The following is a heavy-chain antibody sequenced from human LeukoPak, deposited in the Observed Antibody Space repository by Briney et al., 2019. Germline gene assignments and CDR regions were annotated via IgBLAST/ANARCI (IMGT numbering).Heavy chain of an antibody. V-gene: IGHV4-59*01. J-gene: IGHJ4*02. Sequence: NASETLSLTCAVYGGSFSSYYWSWIRQPPGKGLEWMGYIYYSGSTNYNPSLKSRVTISVDTSRNQFSLKLSSVTAADTAVYYCARVAGAGEYYFDYWGQGTLVTVSS. CDR3: ARVAGAGEYYFDY. CDR1: GGSFSSYY. D-gene: IGHD2/OR15-2a*01. CDR2: IYYSGST.